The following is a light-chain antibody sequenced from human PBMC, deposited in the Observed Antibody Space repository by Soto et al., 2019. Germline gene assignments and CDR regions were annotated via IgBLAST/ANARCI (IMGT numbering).Light chain of an antibody. CDR2: EVY. V-gene: IGLV2-8*01. CDR1: DSDVGGYNF. Sequence: QSVLTQPPSASGSPGQSVTISCTGTDSDVGGYNFVSWYQQHPGRAPKLMIYEVYQRPSGVPDRFSGSKSGNTASLTVSGLQAEDEANYYCSPYAASDNFVIFGGGTKLTVL. J-gene: IGLJ2*01. CDR3: SPYAASDNFVI.